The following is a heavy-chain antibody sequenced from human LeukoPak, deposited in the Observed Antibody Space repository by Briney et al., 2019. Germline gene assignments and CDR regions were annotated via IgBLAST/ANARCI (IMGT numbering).Heavy chain of an antibody. Sequence: SETLSLTCTVSVDSISSGSYYWSWIRQPAGKGLGWIGRIYTSGSTNYNPSLKSRVTISVDTSKNQFSLKLSSVTAADTAVYYCARDLEGLLHVGFDPWGQGTLVTVSS. CDR1: VDSISSGSYY. CDR2: IYTSGST. V-gene: IGHV4-61*02. D-gene: IGHD2-15*01. J-gene: IGHJ5*02. CDR3: ARDLEGLLHVGFDP.